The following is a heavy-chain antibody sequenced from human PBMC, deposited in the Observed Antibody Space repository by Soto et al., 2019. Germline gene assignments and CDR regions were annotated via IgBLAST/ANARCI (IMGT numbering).Heavy chain of an antibody. Sequence: QVQLQESGPGLVKPSETLSLTCTVSGGSISSYYWSWIRQPPGKGLEWIGYIYYSGSTNYNPSLKSRVTISVDTSKNQFSLKLSSVTAADTAVYYCARHKLRYLTRTDVWGQGTTVTVSS. V-gene: IGHV4-59*08. CDR1: GGSISSYY. D-gene: IGHD3-9*01. J-gene: IGHJ6*02. CDR2: IYYSGST. CDR3: ARHKLRYLTRTDV.